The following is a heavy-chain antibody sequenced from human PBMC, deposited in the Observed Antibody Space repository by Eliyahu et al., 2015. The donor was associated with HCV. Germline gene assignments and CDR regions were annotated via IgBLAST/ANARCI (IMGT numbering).Heavy chain of an antibody. CDR3: ARSGRGIAARLGYYGMDV. V-gene: IGHV3-66*02. CDR1: GFTVXNNY. Sequence: EVQLVESGGGLVQPGGSLRLSCAASGFTVXNNYLNWVRQAPGKGLEWVSIIYTGGSTYYADSVKGRFTISRDNSKNTLYLQMNSLRAEDTAVYYCARSGRGIAARLGYYGMDVWGQGTTVTVSS. J-gene: IGHJ6*02. D-gene: IGHD6-6*01. CDR2: IYTGGST.